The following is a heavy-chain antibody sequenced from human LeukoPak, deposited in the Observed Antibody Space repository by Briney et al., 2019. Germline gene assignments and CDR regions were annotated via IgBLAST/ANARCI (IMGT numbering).Heavy chain of an antibody. V-gene: IGHV3-74*01. J-gene: IGHJ4*02. CDR2: INSDGSST. CDR1: GFTFSSYG. CDR3: ARVAEKLERSFDY. D-gene: IGHD1-1*01. Sequence: PGGSLRLSCAASGFTFSSYGMHWVRQAPGKGLVWVSRINSDGSSTSYADSVKGRFTISRDNAKNTLYLQMNSLRAEDTAVYYCARVAEKLERSFDYWGQGTLVTVSS.